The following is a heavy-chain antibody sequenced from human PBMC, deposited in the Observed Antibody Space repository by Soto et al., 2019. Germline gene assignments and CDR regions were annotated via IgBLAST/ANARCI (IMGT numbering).Heavy chain of an antibody. CDR2: IFYSGRT. Sequence: PSETLSLTCTVSGGSISSGDYYWSWIRQPPGKGLEWIGYIFYSGRTYYNPSLKSRVTISVDTSKNQFSLKLSSVTAADTAVYYCARLQGGYYRGYFDYWGQGTLVTVSS. J-gene: IGHJ4*02. CDR3: ARLQGGYYRGYFDY. D-gene: IGHD3-22*01. CDR1: GGSISSGDYY. V-gene: IGHV4-30-4*01.